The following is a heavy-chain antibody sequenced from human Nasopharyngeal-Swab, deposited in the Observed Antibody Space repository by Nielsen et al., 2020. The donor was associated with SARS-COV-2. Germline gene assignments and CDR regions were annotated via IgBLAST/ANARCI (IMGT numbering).Heavy chain of an antibody. V-gene: IGHV4-39*07. J-gene: IGHJ6*02. CDR3: ARGSKQWLVRLSRYYYYGMDV. Sequence: VRQMPGKGLEWIGSIYYSGSTYYNPSLKSRVTISVDTSKNQFSLKLSSVTAADTAVYYCARGSKQWLVRLSRYYYYGMDVWGQGTTVTRLL. CDR2: IYYSGST. D-gene: IGHD6-19*01.